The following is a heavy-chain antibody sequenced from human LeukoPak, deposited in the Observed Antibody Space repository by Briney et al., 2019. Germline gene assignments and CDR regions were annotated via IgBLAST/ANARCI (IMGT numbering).Heavy chain of an antibody. D-gene: IGHD4-17*01. CDR2: INHSGST. CDR3: AREDYGDYGNWFDP. CDR1: GGSFSGYY. V-gene: IGHV4-34*01. J-gene: IGHJ5*02. Sequence: SETLSLTCAVYGGSFSGYYWSWIRQPPGKGLEWIGEINHSGSTNYNPSLKSRVTMSVDTSKNQFSLKLSSVTAADTAVYYCAREDYGDYGNWFDPWGQGTLVTVSS.